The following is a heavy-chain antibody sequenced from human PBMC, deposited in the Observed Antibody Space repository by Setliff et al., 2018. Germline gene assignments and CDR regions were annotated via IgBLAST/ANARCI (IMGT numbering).Heavy chain of an antibody. CDR3: ARTTGYRLEGDFDY. V-gene: IGHV3-7*03. D-gene: IGHD3-16*01. Sequence: TGGSLRLSCAASRFTFSNYWMSWVRQAPGKGLEWVANIKEDGSEKYYVDSVKGRFSISRDNAKNSLYLQMNSLRAEDTAIYYCARTTGYRLEGDFDYWGQGTLVTVSS. CDR1: RFTFSNYW. J-gene: IGHJ4*02. CDR2: IKEDGSEK.